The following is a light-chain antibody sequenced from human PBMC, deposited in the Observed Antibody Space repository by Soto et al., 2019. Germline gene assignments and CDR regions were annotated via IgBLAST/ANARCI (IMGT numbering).Light chain of an antibody. CDR2: DAS. J-gene: IGKJ5*01. CDR1: QSVSSSR. Sequence: DIVLTQPPATLSLSPGERATLSCGASQSVSSSRLAWYQQKPALAPRLLIYDASSRATGIPDRFSGSGSGTDFTLTISRLEPEDFAVYYCQQYGNSPITFGQGTRREIK. CDR3: QQYGNSPIT. V-gene: IGKV3D-20*01.